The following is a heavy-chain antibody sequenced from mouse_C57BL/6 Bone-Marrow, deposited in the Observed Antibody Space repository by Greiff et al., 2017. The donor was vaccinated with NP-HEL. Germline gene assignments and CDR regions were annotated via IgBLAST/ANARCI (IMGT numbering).Heavy chain of an antibody. Sequence: EVKLVESGGGLVQPGGSMKLSCVASGFTFSNYWMNWVRQSPEKGLEWVAQIRLKSDNYETHYAESVKGRFTISSDDSKSRVYLQINNLRAEDTGIDYCTEYYGFDYWGQGTTLTVSS. CDR2: IRLKSDNYET. J-gene: IGHJ2*01. CDR3: TEYYGFDY. V-gene: IGHV6-3*01. CDR1: GFTFSNYW. D-gene: IGHD1-1*01.